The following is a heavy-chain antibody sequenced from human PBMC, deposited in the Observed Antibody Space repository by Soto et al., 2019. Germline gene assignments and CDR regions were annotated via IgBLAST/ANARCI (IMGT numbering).Heavy chain of an antibody. D-gene: IGHD6-19*01. J-gene: IGHJ4*02. Sequence: EVQLLESGGGLVQPGGSLRLSCAASGCTFSSYAMSWVRQAPGKGLEWVSAISGSGGSTYYADSVKGRFTISRDNSKNTRYLQMNSLRAEETAVYYCAKEYEYSSGWERIDYRGQGPLVTVSS. V-gene: IGHV3-23*01. CDR3: AKEYEYSSGWERIDY. CDR1: GCTFSSYA. CDR2: ISGSGGST.